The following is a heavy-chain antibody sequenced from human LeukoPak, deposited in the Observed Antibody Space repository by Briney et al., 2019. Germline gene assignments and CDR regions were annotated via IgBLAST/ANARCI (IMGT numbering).Heavy chain of an antibody. Sequence: SVKVSCKVSGYTLTELSMHWVRQAPGQGLEWMGRIIPIFGTANYAQKFQGRVTITTDESTSTAYMELSSLRSEDTAVYYCARAERYCSGGSCLLDWGQGTLVTVSS. D-gene: IGHD2-15*01. CDR3: ARAERYCSGGSCLLD. CDR1: GYTLTELS. CDR2: IIPIFGTA. V-gene: IGHV1-69*05. J-gene: IGHJ4*02.